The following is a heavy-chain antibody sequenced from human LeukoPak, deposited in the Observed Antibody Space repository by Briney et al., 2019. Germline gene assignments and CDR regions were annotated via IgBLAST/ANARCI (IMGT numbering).Heavy chain of an antibody. V-gene: IGHV1-18*01. Sequence: ASVKVSCKASGYTFTSYGISWVRQAPGQGLECMGWISAYNGNTNYAQKLQGRVTMTTDTSTSTAYMELRSLRSDDTAVYYCARVGYRGSGSYRYYYMDVWGKGTTVTISS. J-gene: IGHJ6*03. CDR3: ARVGYRGSGSYRYYYMDV. CDR1: GYTFTSYG. D-gene: IGHD3-10*01. CDR2: ISAYNGNT.